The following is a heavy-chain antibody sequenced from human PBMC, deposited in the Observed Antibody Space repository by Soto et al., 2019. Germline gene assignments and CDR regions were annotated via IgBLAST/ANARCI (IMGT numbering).Heavy chain of an antibody. V-gene: IGHV3-48*02. J-gene: IGHJ4*02. CDR2: ISESGTTI. Sequence: QPGGSLRLSCTASGFALSTYNMEWVRQAPGKGLEWVSYISESGTTIYYADSVKGRFTISRDNARNSLFLEMNSLRDEDTAVYYCARHPSTGSFDLWGQGTLVTVSS. CDR3: ARHPSTGSFDL. CDR1: GFALSTYN.